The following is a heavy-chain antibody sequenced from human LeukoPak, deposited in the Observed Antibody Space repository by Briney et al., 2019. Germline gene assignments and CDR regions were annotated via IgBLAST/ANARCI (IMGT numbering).Heavy chain of an antibody. CDR1: GFTFSSYA. V-gene: IGHV3-23*01. CDR2: ISGSGGST. CDR3: AKVGYCSGGSCYWDDVYCYYYGMDV. Sequence: PGGSLRLACAASGFTFSSYAMSWVRQAPGKGLEWVSAISGSGGSTYYADSVKGRFTISRDNSKNTLYLQMNSLRAEDTAVYYCAKVGYCSGGSCYWDDVYCYYYGMDVWGQGTTVTVSS. D-gene: IGHD2-15*01. J-gene: IGHJ6*02.